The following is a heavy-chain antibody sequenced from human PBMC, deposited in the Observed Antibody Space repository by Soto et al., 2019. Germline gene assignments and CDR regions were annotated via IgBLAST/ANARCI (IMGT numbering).Heavy chain of an antibody. J-gene: IGHJ6*02. CDR3: AKKGQWLVRGDYYYGMDV. CDR2: ISGSGGST. CDR1: GFTFSSYA. Sequence: EVQLLESGGGLVQPGGSLILSCAASGFTFSSYAMSWVRQAPGKGLEWVSAISGSGGSTYYADSVKGRFTISRDNSKNTLYLQMNSLRAEDTAVYYCAKKGQWLVRGDYYYGMDVWGQGTTVTVSS. D-gene: IGHD6-19*01. V-gene: IGHV3-23*01.